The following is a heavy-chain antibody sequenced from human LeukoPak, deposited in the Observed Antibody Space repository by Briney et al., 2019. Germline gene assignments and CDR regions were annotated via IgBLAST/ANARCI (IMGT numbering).Heavy chain of an antibody. CDR2: MNPNSGNT. D-gene: IGHD3-22*01. J-gene: IGHJ3*02. CDR3: ARSPRQYYYDSSGYYYPI. CDR1: GYTFTSYD. Sequence: ASVKVSCKASGYTFTSYDINWVRQATGQGLEWMGWMNPNSGNTGYAQKFQGRVTMTRNTSIRTAYMELSSLRSEDTAVYYCARSPRQYYYDSSGYYYPIWGQGTMVTVSS. V-gene: IGHV1-8*01.